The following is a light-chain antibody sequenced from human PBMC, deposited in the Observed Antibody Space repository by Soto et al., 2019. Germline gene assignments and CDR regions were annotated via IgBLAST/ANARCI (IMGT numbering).Light chain of an antibody. Sequence: QSVLTQPPSASGTPGQRVTISCSGSSSNIGSNTVNWYQQLPGTAPNLLIYSNNQRPSGVPDRFSGSKSGTSASLTVSGLQAEDEADYYCSSYAGSNNFVFGTGTKVTVL. J-gene: IGLJ1*01. V-gene: IGLV1-44*01. CDR3: SSYAGSNNFV. CDR1: SSNIGSNT. CDR2: SNN.